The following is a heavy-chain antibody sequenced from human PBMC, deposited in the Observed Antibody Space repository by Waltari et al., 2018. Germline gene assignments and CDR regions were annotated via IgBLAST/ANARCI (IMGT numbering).Heavy chain of an antibody. V-gene: IGHV4-59*01. D-gene: IGHD3-3*01. Sequence: QVQLQESGPGLVKPSETLSLICSVSGDSFPNYYWSWVRQPPGKGLEWIGYIAYSGSTRYNPSLKSRATISVDTSKKQFSLRLGSVTAADTAIYYCARSYDFWSGYPLHYWGQGTLVTVSS. CDR1: GDSFPNYY. CDR2: IAYSGST. J-gene: IGHJ4*02. CDR3: ARSYDFWSGYPLHY.